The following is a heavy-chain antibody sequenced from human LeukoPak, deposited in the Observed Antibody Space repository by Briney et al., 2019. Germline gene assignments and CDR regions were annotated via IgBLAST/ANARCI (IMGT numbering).Heavy chain of an antibody. J-gene: IGHJ5*02. D-gene: IGHD3-22*01. Sequence: ASVKVSCKASGCTFTGYYMHWVRQAPGQGLEWMGWINPNSGGTNYAQKFQGRVTMTRDTSISTAYMELSRLRSDDTAVYYCARDPIDSSGYYVFDPWGQGTLVTVSS. CDR3: ARDPIDSSGYYVFDP. CDR2: INPNSGGT. CDR1: GCTFTGYY. V-gene: IGHV1-2*02.